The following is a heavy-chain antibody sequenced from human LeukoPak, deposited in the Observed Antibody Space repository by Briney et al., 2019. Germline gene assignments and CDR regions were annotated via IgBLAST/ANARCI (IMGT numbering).Heavy chain of an antibody. CDR1: GFTFDDYG. CDR3: ARDGSRGNLVTAPDY. D-gene: IGHD2-21*02. J-gene: IGHJ4*02. CDR2: ISSSSSFI. Sequence: PGGSLRLSCAASGFTFDDYGMSWVRQAPGKGLEWVSSISSSSSFIYYADSVKGRFTISRDNAKNSLYLQMNSLRAEDTAVYYCARDGSRGNLVTAPDYWGQGTLVTVSS. V-gene: IGHV3-21*01.